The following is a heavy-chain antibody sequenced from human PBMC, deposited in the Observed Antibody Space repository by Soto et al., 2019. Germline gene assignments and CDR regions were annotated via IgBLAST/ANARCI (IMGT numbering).Heavy chain of an antibody. Sequence: EVQLLESGGGLVQPGGSLRLSCAASGFTFSSYAMSWVRQAPGKGLEWVSAISGSGGSTYYADSVKGRFTISRDNSKNTMYLQMNSLRAEDTAVYYCAKDMIPRGAFDIWGQGTMVTVSS. CDR1: GFTFSSYA. CDR3: AKDMIPRGAFDI. CDR2: ISGSGGST. V-gene: IGHV3-23*01. J-gene: IGHJ3*02. D-gene: IGHD3-16*01.